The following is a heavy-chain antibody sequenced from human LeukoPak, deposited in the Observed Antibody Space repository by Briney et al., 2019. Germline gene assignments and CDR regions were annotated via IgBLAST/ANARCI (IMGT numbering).Heavy chain of an antibody. D-gene: IGHD3-22*01. J-gene: IGHJ4*02. V-gene: IGHV3-64*01. CDR1: GFTFSSYA. CDR3: ARDTGRTYYYDSSGNVDH. CDR2: ISSNGGST. Sequence: GGSLRLSCAASGFTFSSYAMHWVRQAPGKGLEYVSAISSNGGSTYYANSVKGRFTISRDNSKNTLYLQMGSLRAEDMAVYYCARDTGRTYYYDSSGNVDHWGQGTLVTVSS.